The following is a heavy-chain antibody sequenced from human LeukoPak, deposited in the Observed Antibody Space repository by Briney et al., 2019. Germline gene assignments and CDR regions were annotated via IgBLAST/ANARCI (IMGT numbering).Heavy chain of an antibody. J-gene: IGHJ4*02. CDR3: ARDFQSSY. CDR1: GFTFSTYW. V-gene: IGHV3-7*01. CDR2: IKEDGSEK. Sequence: GGSLRLSCAASGFTFSTYWMIWVRQAPGKGLEWVANIKEDGSEKNYVDSVMGRFTISRDNAKNSLYLQMNSLRVEDTAVYYCARDFQSSYWDQGTLVTVSS.